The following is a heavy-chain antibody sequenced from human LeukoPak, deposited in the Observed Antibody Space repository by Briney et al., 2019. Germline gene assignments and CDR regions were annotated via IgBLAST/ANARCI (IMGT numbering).Heavy chain of an antibody. CDR2: IKQDGSEK. CDR3: ARRKYYYDSSGYYQRIDAFDI. Sequence: GGSLRLSCAASGFTFSSYWMSWVRQAPGKGLEWVANIKQDGSEKYYVDSVKGRFTISRDNAKNSLYLQMNSLRAEDTAVYYCARRKYYYDSSGYYQRIDAFDIWGQGTMVTVSS. V-gene: IGHV3-7*01. J-gene: IGHJ3*02. CDR1: GFTFSSYW. D-gene: IGHD3-22*01.